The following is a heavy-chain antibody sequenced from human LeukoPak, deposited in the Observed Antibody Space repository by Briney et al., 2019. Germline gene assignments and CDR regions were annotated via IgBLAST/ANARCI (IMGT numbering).Heavy chain of an antibody. CDR1: GFTFSDYS. Sequence: GGSLRLSCAASGFTFSDYSMSWIRQAPGKGLEWVSYISGSSSYTNYADSVRGRFTISRDNAKDSLYLQMNSLRAEDTAVYYCARARVDYDSTDYLVEYFDYWGQGTLVTVSS. CDR3: ARARVDYDSTDYLVEYFDY. D-gene: IGHD3-22*01. J-gene: IGHJ4*02. V-gene: IGHV3-11*05. CDR2: ISGSSSYT.